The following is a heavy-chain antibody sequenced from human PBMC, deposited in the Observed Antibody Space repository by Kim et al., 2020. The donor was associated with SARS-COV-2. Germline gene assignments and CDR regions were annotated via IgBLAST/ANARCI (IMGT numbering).Heavy chain of an antibody. J-gene: IGHJ5*02. V-gene: IGHV3-11*06. D-gene: IGHD3-10*01. CDR3: AREPMVRGVIISGFDP. Sequence: SVKGRFTISRDNARNSLYLQMNSLRAEDTAVYYCAREPMVRGVIISGFDPWGQGTLVTVSS.